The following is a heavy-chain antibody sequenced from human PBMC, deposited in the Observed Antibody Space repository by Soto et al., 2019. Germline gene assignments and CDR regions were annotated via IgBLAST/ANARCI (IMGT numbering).Heavy chain of an antibody. V-gene: IGHV5-51*01. CDR3: ARHAPIFMVRGALVSWFDS. J-gene: IGHJ5*01. Sequence: PGESLKISCKGSGYSFTSYWIGWVRQMPGKGLEWMGIIYPGDSDTRYSPSFQGQVTISADKSISTAYLQWSSLKASDTAMYYCARHAPIFMVRGALVSWFDSWGQGTQVTVSS. D-gene: IGHD3-10*01. CDR2: IYPGDSDT. CDR1: GYSFTSYW.